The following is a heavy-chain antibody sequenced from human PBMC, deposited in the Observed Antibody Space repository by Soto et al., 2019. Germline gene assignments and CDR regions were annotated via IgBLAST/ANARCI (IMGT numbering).Heavy chain of an antibody. CDR3: ARVVRAYYGMDV. Sequence: ASVKVSCKASGYTFTSYAMHWVRQAPGQRLEWMGWINAGNGNTKYSQKFQGRVTITRXXXXXXAXMXLXSXSSEXTAVYDCARVVRAYYGMDVWGQGCTVTVSS. CDR1: GYTFTSYA. J-gene: IGHJ6*02. D-gene: IGHD3-10*01. CDR2: INAGNGNT. V-gene: IGHV1-3*01.